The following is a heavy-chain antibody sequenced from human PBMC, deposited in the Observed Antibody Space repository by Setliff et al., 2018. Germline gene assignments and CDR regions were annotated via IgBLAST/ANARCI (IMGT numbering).Heavy chain of an antibody. V-gene: IGHV4-34*01. Sequence: ETLSLTCTVSGGSFSGYYWSWIRQPPGKGLEWIGEIYHSGSTNYNPSLKSRVTISVDTSKNQFSLKLTSVTAADTAVYYCASGLNWLSSTEFDYWGQGTLVTVSS. D-gene: IGHD1-20*01. CDR1: GGSFSGYY. J-gene: IGHJ4*02. CDR3: ASGLNWLSSTEFDY. CDR2: IYHSGST.